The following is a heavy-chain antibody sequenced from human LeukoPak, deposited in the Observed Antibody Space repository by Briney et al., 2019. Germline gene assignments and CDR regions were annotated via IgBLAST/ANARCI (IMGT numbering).Heavy chain of an antibody. D-gene: IGHD3-3*01. CDR3: AKDLITIFGVVINPNWFDP. J-gene: IGHJ5*02. V-gene: IGHV3-30*18. Sequence: GGSLRLSCAASGFTFSSYGMHWVRQAPGKGLEWVAVISYDGSNKYYADSVKGRFTISRDNSKNTLYLQMNSLRAEDTAVYYCAKDLITIFGVVINPNWFDPWGQGTLVTVSS. CDR2: ISYDGSNK. CDR1: GFTFSSYG.